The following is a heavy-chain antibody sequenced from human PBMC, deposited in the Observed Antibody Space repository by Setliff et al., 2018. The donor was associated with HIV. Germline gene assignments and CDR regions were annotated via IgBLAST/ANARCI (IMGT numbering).Heavy chain of an antibody. J-gene: IGHJ5*02. D-gene: IGHD3-22*01. CDR3: ASRVYYYDSSGYLREEGFDP. Sequence: PSETLSLTCTVSGGSISSGSYYWSWIRQPAGKGLEWIGHIYSNGGTNYNPSLKSRVTISLDTSKNHFSLKLSSVTAADTAVYYCASRVYYYDSSGYLREEGFDPWGQGTQVTVS. CDR1: GGSISSGSYY. V-gene: IGHV4-61*09. CDR2: IYSNGGT.